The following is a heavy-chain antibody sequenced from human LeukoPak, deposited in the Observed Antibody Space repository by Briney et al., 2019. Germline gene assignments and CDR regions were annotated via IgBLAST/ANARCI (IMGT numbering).Heavy chain of an antibody. D-gene: IGHD6-19*01. CDR1: GYTLTELS. V-gene: IGHV1-24*01. Sequence: ASVKVSCKVSGYTLTELSMHWVRQAPGKGLEWMGGFDPEDGETIYAQKFQGRVTMTEDTSTDTAYMELRSLRSDDTAVYYCARSKGVSYSSGWYYFDYWGQGTLVTVSS. CDR3: ARSKGVSYSSGWYYFDY. CDR2: FDPEDGET. J-gene: IGHJ4*02.